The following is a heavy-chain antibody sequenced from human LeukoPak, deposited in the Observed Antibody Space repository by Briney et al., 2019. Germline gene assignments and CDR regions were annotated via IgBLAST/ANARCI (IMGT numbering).Heavy chain of an antibody. D-gene: IGHD3-22*01. Sequence: SETLSVTCSVSGGSISSSSYYWVWIRQPPGKGLEWIGSIYYSGNTYYNPSLKSRVSISLDTSKNQFSLKLSSVTAADTAVYYCARRYYYDSSGRDPFDCWGQGTVVTVSS. V-gene: IGHV4-39*01. CDR2: IYYSGNT. J-gene: IGHJ4*02. CDR1: GGSISSSSYY. CDR3: ARRYYYDSSGRDPFDC.